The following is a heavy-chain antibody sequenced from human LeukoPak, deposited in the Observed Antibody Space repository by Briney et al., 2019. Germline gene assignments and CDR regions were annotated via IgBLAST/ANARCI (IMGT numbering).Heavy chain of an antibody. V-gene: IGHV3-23*01. Sequence: PGGSLRLSCAASGFTFSSYAMSWVRQAPGKGLEWVSAISGSGGSTYYADSVKGRFTISRDNSKNTLYLQMNSLRAEDTAVYYCAMTKNELYSYGSYYYYYGMDVWGQGTTVTVSS. CDR3: AMTKNELYSYGSYYYYYGMDV. CDR1: GFTFSSYA. CDR2: ISGSGGST. D-gene: IGHD5-18*01. J-gene: IGHJ6*02.